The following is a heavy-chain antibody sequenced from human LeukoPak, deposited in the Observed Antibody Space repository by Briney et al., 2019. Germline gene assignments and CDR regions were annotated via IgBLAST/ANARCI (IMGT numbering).Heavy chain of an antibody. V-gene: IGHV2-70*11. CDR2: IDWDDDK. CDR1: GFTLRTRGMC. Sequence: SGPALVKPTQTLTLTCTFSGFTLRTRGMCVSWIRQPPGKALEWLSRIDWDDDKYYSTSLKTRHTISKDTSKNQVVLTMTNMDPVDTATYYCARNLVGPSLYYFDYWGQGTLVTVSS. D-gene: IGHD1-26*01. CDR3: ARNLVGPSLYYFDY. J-gene: IGHJ4*02.